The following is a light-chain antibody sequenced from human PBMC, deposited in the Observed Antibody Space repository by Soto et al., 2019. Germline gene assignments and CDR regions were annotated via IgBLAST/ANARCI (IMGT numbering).Light chain of an antibody. CDR1: SGHSSYA. Sequence: QPVLTQSPSASASLGASVKLTCTLSSGHSSYAIAWHQQQPQKGPWYLMKLNSDGSHRKGDGIPDRFPGSSSGAERYLTISSLQSEDEADYYCQTWDTGIQVFGGGTKVTVL. CDR3: QTWDTGIQV. J-gene: IGLJ2*01. V-gene: IGLV4-69*01. CDR2: LNSDGSH.